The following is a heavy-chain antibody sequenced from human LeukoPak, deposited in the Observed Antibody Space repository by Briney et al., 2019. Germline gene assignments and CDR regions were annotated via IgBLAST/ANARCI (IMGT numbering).Heavy chain of an antibody. Sequence: GGSLRLSCAASGFTFSSYEMNWVRQAPGKGLEWVSYISSSGSTIYYADSVKGRFTISRDNAKNTLYLQMNSLRAEDTAVYYCTKVPPGSYWSELDYWGQGTLVTVSS. CDR2: ISSSGSTI. J-gene: IGHJ4*02. V-gene: IGHV3-48*03. D-gene: IGHD1-26*01. CDR1: GFTFSSYE. CDR3: TKVPPGSYWSELDY.